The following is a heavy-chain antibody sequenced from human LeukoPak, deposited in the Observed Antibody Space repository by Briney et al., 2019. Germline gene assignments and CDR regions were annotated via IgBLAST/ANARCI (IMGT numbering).Heavy chain of an antibody. D-gene: IGHD2-21*01. J-gene: IGHJ4*02. Sequence: GRSLRLSCAASGFTFDDYAMHWVRQAPGKGLEWVSGISWNSGSIGYADSVKGRFTISRDNAKNSLYPQMNSLRAEDMALYYCAKDMGGHIVVGNYFDYWGQGTLVTVSS. CDR1: GFTFDDYA. V-gene: IGHV3-9*03. CDR2: ISWNSGSI. CDR3: AKDMGGHIVVGNYFDY.